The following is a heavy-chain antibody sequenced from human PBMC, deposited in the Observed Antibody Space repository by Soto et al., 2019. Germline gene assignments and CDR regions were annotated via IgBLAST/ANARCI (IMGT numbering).Heavy chain of an antibody. CDR3: AKDLWGSSGWSYYFDY. J-gene: IGHJ4*02. V-gene: IGHV3-30*18. CDR2: ISYDGSNK. CDR1: GFTFSSYG. Sequence: PGGSLRLSWAASGFTFSSYGMHWVRQAPGKGLEWVAVISYDGSNKYYADSVKGRFTISRDNSKNTLYLQMNSLRAEDTAVYYCAKDLWGSSGWSYYFDYWGQGTLVTVSS. D-gene: IGHD6-19*01.